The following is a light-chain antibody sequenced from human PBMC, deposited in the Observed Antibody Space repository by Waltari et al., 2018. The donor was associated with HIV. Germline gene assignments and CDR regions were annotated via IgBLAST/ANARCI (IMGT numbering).Light chain of an antibody. CDR3: TSYTSSNTLVI. J-gene: IGLJ2*01. Sequence: QSALTQPASVSGSPGQSITISCTGTSSDVGGYNYVSWYQQHPGKAPKPMIYHVSNRPSGVSNRFSGSKSGNTASLTISGLQAEDEADYYCTSYTSSNTLVIFGGGTKLTIL. V-gene: IGLV2-14*03. CDR1: SSDVGGYNY. CDR2: HVS.